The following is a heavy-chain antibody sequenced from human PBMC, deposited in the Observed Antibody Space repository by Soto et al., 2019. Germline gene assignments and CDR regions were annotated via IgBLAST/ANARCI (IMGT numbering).Heavy chain of an antibody. J-gene: IGHJ4*01. V-gene: IGHV1-18*01. CDR2: VSAYNGNT. Sequence: ASVKVSCKASGYTFTSYGISWVRQAPGQGLEWMGWVSAYNGNTNYAQKLQGRVTMTTDTSTSTAYMELRSLRSDDTAVYYCARVFNYYDSSGYHYYFDYWGHGTLVTVSS. D-gene: IGHD3-22*01. CDR1: GYTFTSYG. CDR3: ARVFNYYDSSGYHYYFDY.